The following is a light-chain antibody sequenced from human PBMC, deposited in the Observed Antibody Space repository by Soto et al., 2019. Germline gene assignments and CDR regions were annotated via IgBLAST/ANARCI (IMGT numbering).Light chain of an antibody. V-gene: IGKV3-20*01. CDR3: QPYGSSMST. CDR1: HNISSTY. Sequence: EVVLTQSPGTLSLSPGEGATLSCRASHNISSTYLAWYQQKPGQAPRLLIYVASSRTTGIPDRFSGSGSGTDFTLTVSRLEPEDVAVFYCQPYGSSMSTFGQGTRLDIK. CDR2: VAS. J-gene: IGKJ2*01.